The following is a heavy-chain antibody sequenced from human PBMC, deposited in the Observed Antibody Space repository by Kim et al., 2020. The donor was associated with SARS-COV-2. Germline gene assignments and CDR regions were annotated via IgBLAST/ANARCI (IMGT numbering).Heavy chain of an antibody. CDR1: GYTFTGYY. CDR3: ARDLAGIAVAGDNWFDP. V-gene: IGHV1-2*02. J-gene: IGHJ5*02. D-gene: IGHD6-19*01. Sequence: ASVKVSCKASGYTFTGYYMHWVRQAPGQGLEWMGWINPNSGGTNYAQKFQGRVTMTRDTSISTAYMELSRLRSDDTAVYYCARDLAGIAVAGDNWFDPWGQGTLVTVSS. CDR2: INPNSGGT.